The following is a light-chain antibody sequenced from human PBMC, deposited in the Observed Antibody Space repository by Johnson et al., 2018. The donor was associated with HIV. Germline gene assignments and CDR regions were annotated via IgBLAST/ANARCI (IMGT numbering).Light chain of an antibody. Sequence: QSVLTQPPSVSAAPGQKVTISCSGSSSNIGNNYVSWYQQLPGTAPKLLIYETNKRPSGIPDRFSGSKSGTSATLGITGLQTGDEADYYCGTWDSSLSAGNVFGTGTKVTVL. V-gene: IGLV1-51*02. CDR2: ETN. CDR3: GTWDSSLSAGNV. CDR1: SSNIGNNY. J-gene: IGLJ1*01.